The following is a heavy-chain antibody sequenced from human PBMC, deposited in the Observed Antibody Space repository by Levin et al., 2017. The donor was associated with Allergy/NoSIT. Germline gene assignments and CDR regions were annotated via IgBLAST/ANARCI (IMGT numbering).Heavy chain of an antibody. D-gene: IGHD2-15*01. Sequence: GESLKISCAASGFSFSRSWMSWVRQAPGKGLEWVASIKEDGSERYYVDSVKGRFTISRDNAKNSLYLQMNSLRVEDTAVFYCMLLPPPFDYWGQGNLVTVSS. J-gene: IGHJ4*02. CDR1: GFSFSRSW. V-gene: IGHV3-7*01. CDR2: IKEDGSER. CDR3: MLLPPPFDY.